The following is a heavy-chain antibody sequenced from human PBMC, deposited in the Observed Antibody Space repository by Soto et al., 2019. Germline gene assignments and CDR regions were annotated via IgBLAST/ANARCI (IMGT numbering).Heavy chain of an antibody. CDR2: INHNSGGT. CDR1: GYTFTGYY. Sequence: QVQLVQSGAEVKKPGASVKVSCKASGYTFTGYYMHWVRKAPGQGLEWMGWINHNSGGTNYAQKCQGGVTRTRDTAISTAYMELSRLRSDDTAGYYCARAVDAFDSWDQGTMVTVSA. V-gene: IGHV1-2*02. CDR3: ARAVDAFDS. J-gene: IGHJ3*02.